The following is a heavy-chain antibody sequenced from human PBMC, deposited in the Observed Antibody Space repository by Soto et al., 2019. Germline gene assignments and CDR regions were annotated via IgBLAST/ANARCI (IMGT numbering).Heavy chain of an antibody. CDR2: TFYRSKWYN. D-gene: IGHD6-6*01. CDR1: GDSVSSNSAA. J-gene: IGHJ4*02. Sequence: SQTLSLTCAISGDSVSSNSAAWNWIRQSPSRGLEWLGRTFYRSKWYNDYALSVKSRVTIKADTSKNQFSLQLNSVTPDVTAVYYCARDLSSSRSLIFDFWGQGTLVTVSS. V-gene: IGHV6-1*01. CDR3: ARDLSSSRSLIFDF.